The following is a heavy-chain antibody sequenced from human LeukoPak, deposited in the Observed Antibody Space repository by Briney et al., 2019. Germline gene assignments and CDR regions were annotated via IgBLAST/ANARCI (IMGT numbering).Heavy chain of an antibody. V-gene: IGHV4-59*01. CDR1: GGSISDYY. J-gene: IGHJ6*03. Sequence: SETLSLTCTISGGSISDYYWNWIRQPPGKGLEWIGYIYYSGSTTYNPSLKSRVTMSVDTAKNQFSLRVRSVTAADTAVYYCARGDFCSKSNCYLRPMDVWGKGTTVTVSS. CDR3: ARGDFCSKSNCYLRPMDV. CDR2: IYYSGST. D-gene: IGHD3-3*01.